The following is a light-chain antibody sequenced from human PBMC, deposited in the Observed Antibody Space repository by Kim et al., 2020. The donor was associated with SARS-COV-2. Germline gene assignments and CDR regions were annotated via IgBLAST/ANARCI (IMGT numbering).Light chain of an antibody. CDR2: AAS. CDR3: QQSYTTPWLS. V-gene: IGKV1-39*01. J-gene: IGKJ4*01. CDR1: QSIGTR. Sequence: IQMTQSPSSLAASVGDRVTIACRASQSIGTRLNWYQQRLGKAPKLLIFAASTLQSGVPSRFSGTGSGTDFALTISSLQPEDFATYYCQQSYTTPWLSFGGGTKVDIK.